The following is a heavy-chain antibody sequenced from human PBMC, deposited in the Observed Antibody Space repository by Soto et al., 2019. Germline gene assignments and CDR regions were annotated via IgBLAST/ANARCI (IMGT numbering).Heavy chain of an antibody. CDR2: IWYDGSNK. CDR1: GFTFSSYG. CDR3: ARELYSSACYDLDY. V-gene: IGHV3-33*01. J-gene: IGHJ4*02. Sequence: QVQLVESGGGVVQPGRSLRLSCAASGFTFSSYGMHWVRQAPGKGLEWVAVIWYDGSNKYYADSVKGRFTISRDNSKNTLYLQMNRLRAEDTAVSYCARELYSSACYDLDYWGQGTLVTVSS. D-gene: IGHD6-19*01.